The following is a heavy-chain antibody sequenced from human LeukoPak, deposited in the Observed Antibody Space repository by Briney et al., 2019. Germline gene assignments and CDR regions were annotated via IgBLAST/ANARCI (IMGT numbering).Heavy chain of an antibody. V-gene: IGHV1-69*13. CDR2: IIPIFGTA. CDR3: ARSYGGATENYFDY. D-gene: IGHD4-23*01. CDR1: GGTFSSYA. Sequence: SVKVSCKASGGTFSSYAISWVRQAPGQGLKWMGGIIPIFGTANYAQKFQGRVTITADESTSTAYMELSSLRSEDTAVYYCARSYGGATENYFDYWGQGTLVTVSS. J-gene: IGHJ4*02.